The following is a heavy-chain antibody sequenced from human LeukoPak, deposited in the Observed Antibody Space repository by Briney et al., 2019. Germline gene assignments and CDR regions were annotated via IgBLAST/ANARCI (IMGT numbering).Heavy chain of an antibody. J-gene: IGHJ6*04. Sequence: GKSLRLSCAASGFSFTTYAIHWVRQPPGKGLEWVAGISFDGTKNYYADSVKSRFSISRDNSRDTLYLQMTSVRPDDTAVYYCARGDSSGWIYYYGMDVRGNGTTVTVSS. CDR2: ISFDGTKN. CDR3: ARGDSSGWIYYYGMDV. V-gene: IGHV3-30*01. CDR1: GFSFTTYA. D-gene: IGHD6-19*01.